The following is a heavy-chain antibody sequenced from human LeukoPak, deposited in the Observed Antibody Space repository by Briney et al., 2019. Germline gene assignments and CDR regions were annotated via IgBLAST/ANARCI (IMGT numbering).Heavy chain of an antibody. Sequence: GGSLRLSCAASGFTFSSYAMSWVRQAPGKGLEWVSAISGSGGSTYYADSVKGRFTISRDNSKNTLYLQMNSLRAEDTAVYYCAKEDHYYGSGSPVRGYYFDYWGQGTLVTVSS. CDR2: ISGSGGST. J-gene: IGHJ4*02. CDR3: AKEDHYYGSGSPVRGYYFDY. V-gene: IGHV3-23*01. CDR1: GFTFSSYA. D-gene: IGHD3-10*01.